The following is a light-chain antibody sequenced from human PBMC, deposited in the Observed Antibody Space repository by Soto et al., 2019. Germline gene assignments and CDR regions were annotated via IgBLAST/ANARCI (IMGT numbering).Light chain of an antibody. CDR2: SND. CDR1: RSNIGSNT. J-gene: IGLJ1*01. V-gene: IGLV1-44*01. Sequence: QSVLTQPPSASGTPGQRVTISCSGSRSNIGSNTVNWYQQLPGTAPKLLIYSNDQRPSWVPDRFSGSKSGTSASLAISGLQSEDEADYYCAALDDSLNGYVFGTGTKLTVL. CDR3: AALDDSLNGYV.